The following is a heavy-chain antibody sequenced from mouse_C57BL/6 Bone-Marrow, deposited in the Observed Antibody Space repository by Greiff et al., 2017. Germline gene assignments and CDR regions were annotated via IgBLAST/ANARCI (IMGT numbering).Heavy chain of an antibody. CDR1: GYAFTNYL. J-gene: IGHJ4*01. V-gene: IGHV1-54*01. CDR2: INPGSGGT. Sequence: VQLQQSGAELVRPGTSVKVSCKASGYAFTNYLIEWVKQRPGQGLEWIGVINPGSGGTNYNEKFKGKATLTADKYSSTAYMQRSSLTSEDSAVYFCASNHEGYYYSMDYWGKGTSVTVSS. CDR3: ASNHEGYYYSMDY.